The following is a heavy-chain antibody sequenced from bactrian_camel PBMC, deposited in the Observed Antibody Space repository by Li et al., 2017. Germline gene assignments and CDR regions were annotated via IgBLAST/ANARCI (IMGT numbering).Heavy chain of an antibody. V-gene: IGHV3S54*01. CDR1: SNLC. CDR2: ISTRGDIT. Sequence: HVQLVESGGGSVQAGGSLRLSCRASSNLCMGWFRQAPGKEREGVAGISTRGDITDYADSVKGRFTISRDNTKSMVYLQMNSLKSEDTALYYCATDFASQYGGSWLRPFLYWGQGTQVTVS. D-gene: IGHD6*01. CDR3: ATDFASQYGGSWLRPFLY. J-gene: IGHJ4*01.